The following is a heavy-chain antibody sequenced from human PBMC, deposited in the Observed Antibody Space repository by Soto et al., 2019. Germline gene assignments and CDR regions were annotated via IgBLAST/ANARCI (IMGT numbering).Heavy chain of an antibody. J-gene: IGHJ5*02. CDR1: GDSMITSSW. Sequence: QVQLQESGPGLVKPSETLSLTCVVSGDSMITSSWWTWVRQSPGKGLEWIGEIYHSGRTDYNPSLKSRVTISVDTSKSQFSLQLTTVTAADTAVYFCARRTTVTRDWFDPWGQGTLVTVSS. D-gene: IGHD4-17*01. CDR3: ARRTTVTRDWFDP. V-gene: IGHV4-4*02. CDR2: IYHSGRT.